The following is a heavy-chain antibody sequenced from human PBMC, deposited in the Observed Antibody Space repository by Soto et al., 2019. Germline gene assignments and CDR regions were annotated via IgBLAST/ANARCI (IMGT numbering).Heavy chain of an antibody. CDR1: GFTFSSYG. CDR3: ARVPSSGYYYGLGY. J-gene: IGHJ4*02. V-gene: IGHV3-33*01. D-gene: IGHD3-22*01. Sequence: QVQLVESGGGVVQPGRSLRLSCAASGFTFSSYGMHWVRQAPGKGLEWVAVIWYDGSNKYYADSVKGRFTISRDNSKNTLYLQMNSLRAEDTAVYYCARVPSSGYYYGLGYWGQGTLVTVSS. CDR2: IWYDGSNK.